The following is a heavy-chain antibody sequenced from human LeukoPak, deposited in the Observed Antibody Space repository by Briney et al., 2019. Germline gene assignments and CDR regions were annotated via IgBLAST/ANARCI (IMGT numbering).Heavy chain of an antibody. CDR3: ARTRVPSKKYSSSWYGGAFDI. J-gene: IGHJ3*02. CDR1: GGSISSSSYY. D-gene: IGHD6-13*01. V-gene: IGHV4-39*07. Sequence: SETLSLTCTVSGGSISSSSYYWAWIRQPPGKGLEWIGSIHYSGSTYYNPSLKSRVTISVDTSKNQFSLKLSSVTAADTAVYYCARTRVPSKKYSSSWYGGAFDIWGQGTMVTVSS. CDR2: IHYSGST.